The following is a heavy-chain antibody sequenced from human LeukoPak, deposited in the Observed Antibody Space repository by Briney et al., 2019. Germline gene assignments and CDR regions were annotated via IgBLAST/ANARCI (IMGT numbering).Heavy chain of an antibody. J-gene: IGHJ4*02. CDR2: ISSSSSYM. Sequence: GGSLRLSCAASGFTFSSYNMNWVRQAPGKGLEWVSSISSSSSYMYYADSVKGRFTISRDNAKNSLYLQMNSLRAEDTAVYYCARDPGYSYGYGYWGQGTLVAVSS. CDR1: GFTFSSYN. D-gene: IGHD5-18*01. CDR3: ARDPGYSYGYGY. V-gene: IGHV3-21*01.